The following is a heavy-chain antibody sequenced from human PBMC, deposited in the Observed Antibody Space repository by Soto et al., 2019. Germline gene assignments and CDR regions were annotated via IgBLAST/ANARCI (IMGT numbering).Heavy chain of an antibody. CDR2: IYYSWST. D-gene: IGHD5-12*01. CDR3: ARALGGYDHQWGYYFDY. V-gene: IGHV4-30-4*01. J-gene: IGHJ4*02. CDR1: GASISSADYY. Sequence: SLAVACPVSGASISSADYYWSWIRQPPGKGLEWIGYIYYSWSTYYNPSLKSRVTISVDTSKNQFSLKLSSVTAADTAVYYCARALGGYDHQWGYYFDYWGQGTPVTVYS.